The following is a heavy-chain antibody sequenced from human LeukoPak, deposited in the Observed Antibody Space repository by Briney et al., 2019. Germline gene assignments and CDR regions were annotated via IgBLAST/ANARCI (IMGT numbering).Heavy chain of an antibody. V-gene: IGHV3-30*18. J-gene: IGHJ4*02. CDR2: ISYDGSNK. CDR3: AKESGSSRITMVRGVVDY. CDR1: GFTFSSYG. D-gene: IGHD3-10*01. Sequence: GGSLRLSCAASGFTFSSYGMHWVRQAPGKGLEWVAVISYDGSNKYYADSVKGRFTISRDNSKNTLYLQMNSLRAEDTAVYYCAKESGSSRITMVRGVVDYWGQGTLVTVSS.